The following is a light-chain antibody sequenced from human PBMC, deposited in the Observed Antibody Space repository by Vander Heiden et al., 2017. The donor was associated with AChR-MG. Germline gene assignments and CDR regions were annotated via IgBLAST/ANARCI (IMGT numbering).Light chain of an antibody. CDR2: DVS. CDR3: SSYITSSTVWV. CDR1: SSDVGGYNY. V-gene: IGLV2-14*01. J-gene: IGLJ3*02. Sequence: QSALTQPASVSGSPGQSITISCTGTSSDVGGYNYVSWYQQHPGKAPKLMISDVSNRPSGVSNRFSGSKSGNTASLTISGLQAEDEADYYCSSYITSSTVWVFGGGTKLNV.